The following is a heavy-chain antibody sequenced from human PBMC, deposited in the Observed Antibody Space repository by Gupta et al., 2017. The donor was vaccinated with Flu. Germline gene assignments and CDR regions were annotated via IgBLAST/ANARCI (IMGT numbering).Heavy chain of an antibody. D-gene: IGHD6-13*01. CDR3: AKDRSGNPAIDY. CDR2: VGAGGDRT. CDR1: GPTFSEYA. V-gene: IGHV3-23*01. Sequence: EVQPLESGGGAVQPGGSLRRSCVVSGPTFSEYAMNCVRQAPGKGLEWLSTVGAGGDRTYYADSVMGRFTISRDNSKNTFYLQMNSLTGDDTAVYYCAKDRSGNPAIDYWGQGALVTVSA. J-gene: IGHJ4*02.